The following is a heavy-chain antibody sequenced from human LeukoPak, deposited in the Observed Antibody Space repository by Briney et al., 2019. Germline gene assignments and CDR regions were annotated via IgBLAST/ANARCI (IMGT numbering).Heavy chain of an antibody. D-gene: IGHD1-26*01. CDR3: ARALYSGSYYYYYGMDV. CDR1: GGTFSSYA. Sequence: SVKVSCKASGGTFSSYAISWVRQAPGQGLEWMGGIIPIFGTANYAQKFQGRVTITADESTSTAYMELSSLRSEDTAVYYCARALYSGSYYYYYGMDVWGQGTTVTVSS. J-gene: IGHJ6*02. CDR2: IIPIFGTA. V-gene: IGHV1-69*13.